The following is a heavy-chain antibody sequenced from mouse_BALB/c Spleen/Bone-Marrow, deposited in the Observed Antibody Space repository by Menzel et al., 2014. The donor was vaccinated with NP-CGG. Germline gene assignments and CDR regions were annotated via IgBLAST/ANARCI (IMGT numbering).Heavy chain of an antibody. CDR3: ARYGGRSYDGFAY. CDR1: GYTFTIYW. V-gene: IGHV1-7*01. Sequence: QVQLQQSGAELAKPGASVKMSCEASGYTFTIYWMHWVKQRPGQGLEWIGYINPSTGYTEYNQKFKDKATLTADKSSSTAYMQLSSLTSEDSAVYYCARYGGRSYDGFAYWGQGTLVTVSA. CDR2: INPSTGYT. J-gene: IGHJ3*01. D-gene: IGHD2-12*01.